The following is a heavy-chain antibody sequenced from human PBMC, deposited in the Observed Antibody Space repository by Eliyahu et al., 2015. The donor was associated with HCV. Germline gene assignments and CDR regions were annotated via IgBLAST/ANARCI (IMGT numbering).Heavy chain of an antibody. Sequence: QVQLQESGPGLVKPSQTLSLTCXVSGGSISSGGYYWSWIRQHPGKGLEWIGYIYYSGSTYYNPSLKSRVTISVDTSKNQFSLKLSSVTAADTAVYYCARVEQVDTALGDAFDIWGQGTMVTVSS. J-gene: IGHJ3*02. CDR1: GGSISSGGYY. D-gene: IGHD5-18*01. V-gene: IGHV4-31*03. CDR3: ARVEQVDTALGDAFDI. CDR2: IYYSGST.